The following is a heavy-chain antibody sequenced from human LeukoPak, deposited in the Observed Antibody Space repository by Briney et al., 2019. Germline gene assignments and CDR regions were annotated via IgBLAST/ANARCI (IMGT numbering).Heavy chain of an antibody. D-gene: IGHD6-13*01. CDR1: GFTFGSYE. V-gene: IGHV3-48*03. J-gene: IGHJ4*02. CDR2: ISSSGSTK. CDR3: ARARIAAPLLDY. Sequence: GGSLRLSCAASGFTFGSYEMNWVRQAPGKGLEWVSYISSSGSTKNYADTVKGRFTISRDNAKNSLYLQMNSLRAEDTAVYYCARARIAAPLLDYWGQGALVTVSS.